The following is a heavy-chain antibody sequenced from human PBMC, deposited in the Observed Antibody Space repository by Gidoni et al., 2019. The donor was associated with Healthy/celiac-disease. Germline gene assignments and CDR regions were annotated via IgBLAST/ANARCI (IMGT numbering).Heavy chain of an antibody. V-gene: IGHV4-61*02. J-gene: IGHJ4*02. CDR3: ARAFTAGTLDY. CDR1: GGSISSGSYY. CDR2: IYTSGST. D-gene: IGHD6-13*01. Sequence: QVQLQESGPGLVKPSQTLSLTCTVSGGSISSGSYYWSWIRQPAGKGLEWIGRIYTSGSTNYNPSLKSRVTISVDTSKNQFSLKLSSVTAADTAVYYCARAFTAGTLDYWGQGTLVTVSS.